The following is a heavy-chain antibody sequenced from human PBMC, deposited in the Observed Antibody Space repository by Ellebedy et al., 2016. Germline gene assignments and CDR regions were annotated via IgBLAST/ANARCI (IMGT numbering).Heavy chain of an antibody. CDR3: ARERTTVTTGAFDI. D-gene: IGHD4-17*01. V-gene: IGHV4-34*01. Sequence: GSLRLXCAVYGGSFSGYYWSWIRQPPGKGLEWIGEINHSGSTNYNPSLKSRVTISVDTSKNQFSLKLSSVTAADTAVYYCARERTTVTTGAFDIWGQGTMVTVSS. CDR2: INHSGST. CDR1: GGSFSGYY. J-gene: IGHJ3*02.